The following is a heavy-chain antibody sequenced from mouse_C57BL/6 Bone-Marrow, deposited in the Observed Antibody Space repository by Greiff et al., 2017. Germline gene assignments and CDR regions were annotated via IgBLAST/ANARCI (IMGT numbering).Heavy chain of an antibody. CDR3: ARLDSRVRSGDD. CDR1: GYTFTSYW. CDR2: IDPSDSYT. Sequence: QVQLQQPGAELVMPGASVKLSCKASGYTFTSYWMHWVKQRPGQGLEWIGEIDPSDSYTNYNQQFKGKSTLTVDTSSSTAYMQLSSLTSEDSAVYYCARLDSRVRSGDDWGQGTTLTVSS. V-gene: IGHV1-69*01. J-gene: IGHJ2*01. D-gene: IGHD1-1*01.